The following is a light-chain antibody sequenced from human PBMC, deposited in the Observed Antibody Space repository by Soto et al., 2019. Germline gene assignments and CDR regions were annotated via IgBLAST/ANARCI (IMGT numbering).Light chain of an antibody. CDR1: QSVSSY. CDR3: QQRRSWPPVT. Sequence: EIVLTQSPATLSLSPGERATLSCRASQSVSSYLAWYQQKPGQAPRLLIYDASNRATGVPARFSGSWSGTDFTLSISSLEPEDFAVYYCQQRRSWPPVTFGQGTRVEIK. J-gene: IGKJ1*01. CDR2: DAS. V-gene: IGKV3-11*01.